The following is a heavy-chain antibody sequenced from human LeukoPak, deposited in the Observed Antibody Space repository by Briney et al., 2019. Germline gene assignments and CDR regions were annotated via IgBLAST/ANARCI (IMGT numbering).Heavy chain of an antibody. J-gene: IGHJ3*02. V-gene: IGHV3-74*01. D-gene: IGHD2-2*01. CDR2: INSDGSST. CDR3: ARYQPSTSDAFDI. CDR1: GFTFSSYW. Sequence: PGGSLRLSCAASGFTFSSYWMHWVRQAPGKGLVWVSRINSDGSSTGYADSVKGRFTISRDNAKNSLYLQMNSLRAEDTAVYYCARYQPSTSDAFDIWGQGTMVTVSS.